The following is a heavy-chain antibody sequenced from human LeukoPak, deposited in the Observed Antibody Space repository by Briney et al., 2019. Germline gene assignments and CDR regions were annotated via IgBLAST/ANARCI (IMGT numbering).Heavy chain of an antibody. D-gene: IGHD2-21*01. CDR2: ISSDSSYI. Sequence: GGSLRLSCAASGFTFSDYSMNWVRQAPGKGLEWVSSISSDSSYIYYADSVKGRFTISRDNAKKSVYLQMNSLRAEDTAVYYCARGGDNSASTNWFDPWGQGTPVIVSS. V-gene: IGHV3-21*01. CDR1: GFTFSDYS. CDR3: ARGGDNSASTNWFDP. J-gene: IGHJ5*02.